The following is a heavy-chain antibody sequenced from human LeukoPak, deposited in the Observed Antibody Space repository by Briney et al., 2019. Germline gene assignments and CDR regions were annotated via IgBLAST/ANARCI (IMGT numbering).Heavy chain of an antibody. J-gene: IGHJ4*02. CDR3: TRDTHSSGWYDALDY. CDR2: IRSKAYGGTT. CDR1: GFTFGDYA. D-gene: IGHD6-19*01. V-gene: IGHV3-49*03. Sequence: GGSLRLSCTASGFTFGDYAMSWFRQAPGKGLEWVGFIRSKAYGGTTEYAASVKGRFTISRDDSKSIAYLQMNSLKTEDTAVYYCTRDTHSSGWYDALDYWGQGTLVTVSS.